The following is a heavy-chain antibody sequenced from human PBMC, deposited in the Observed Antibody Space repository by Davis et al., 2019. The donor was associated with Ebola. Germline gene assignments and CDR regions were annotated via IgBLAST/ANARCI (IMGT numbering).Heavy chain of an antibody. CDR3: ARDVRGSSDYGISYYYYYGMDV. D-gene: IGHD4-17*01. V-gene: IGHV4-39*07. CDR1: GGSISSSGYY. CDR2: INHSGST. J-gene: IGHJ6*02. Sequence: SETLSLTCTVSGGSISSSGYYWSWIRQPPGKGLEWIGEINHSGSTNYNPSLKSRVTISVDTSKNQFSLKLSSVTAADTAVYYCARDVRGSSDYGISYYYYYGMDVWGQGTTVTVSS.